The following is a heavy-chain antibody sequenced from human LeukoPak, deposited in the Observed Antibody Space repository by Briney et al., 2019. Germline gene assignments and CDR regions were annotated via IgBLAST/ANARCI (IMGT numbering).Heavy chain of an antibody. D-gene: IGHD6-19*01. J-gene: IGHJ5*02. CDR1: GFSFGTYR. CDR2: INENGNEI. V-gene: IGHV3-7*01. Sequence: RPGGSLRLSCAASGFSFGTYRMNWVRQAPEKGLEWVAYINENGNEIYYVDSVKGRFTISRDNSKNTLYLQMNSLRAEDTAVYYCAKDPGYSSGWYRGMVAWGQGTLVTVSS. CDR3: AKDPGYSSGWYRGMVA.